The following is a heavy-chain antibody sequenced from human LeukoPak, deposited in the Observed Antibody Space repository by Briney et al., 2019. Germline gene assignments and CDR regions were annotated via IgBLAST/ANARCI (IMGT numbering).Heavy chain of an antibody. D-gene: IGHD2-15*01. Sequence: GGSLRLSCAASGFTFSGYVMTWVRQAPGKGLECVSSITFSSSHIYYADSVRGRFTISRDNTKDSLYLQMGSLRAEDTAVYYCARFSGRNWGQGTLVTVSS. CDR1: GFTFSGYV. J-gene: IGHJ4*02. CDR2: ITFSSSHI. V-gene: IGHV3-21*01. CDR3: ARFSGRN.